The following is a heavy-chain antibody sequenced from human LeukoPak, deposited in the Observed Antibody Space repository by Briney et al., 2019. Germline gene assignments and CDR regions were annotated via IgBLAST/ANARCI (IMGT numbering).Heavy chain of an antibody. CDR1: GFTFSSYA. J-gene: IGHJ4*02. CDR3: AKGSLTSGYYGYFDY. D-gene: IGHD3-22*01. V-gene: IGHV3-23*01. Sequence: GGSLRLSCAASGFTFSSYAMSWVRQAPGKGLEWVSAISGSGGSTYYADSVKGRFTISRDNSKNTLYLQMNSLRAEDTAVYYCAKGSLTSGYYGYFDYWDQGTLVTVSS. CDR2: ISGSGGST.